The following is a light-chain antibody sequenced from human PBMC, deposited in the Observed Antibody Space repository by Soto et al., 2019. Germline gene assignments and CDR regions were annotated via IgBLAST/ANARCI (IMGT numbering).Light chain of an antibody. V-gene: IGLV2-14*01. Sequence: QSALTQPASVSGSPGQSITISCTGTSSDVGGYNYVSWYQQHPGKAPKLRIYDVSNRPSRVSNRFSGSKSGNTASLTISGLQAEDEDDYYCSSYTSSSTLYVFGTGTKLTVL. CDR2: DVS. J-gene: IGLJ1*01. CDR1: SSDVGGYNY. CDR3: SSYTSSSTLYV.